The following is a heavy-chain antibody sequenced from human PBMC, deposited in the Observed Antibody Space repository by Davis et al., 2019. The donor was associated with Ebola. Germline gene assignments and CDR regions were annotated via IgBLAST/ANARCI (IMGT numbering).Heavy chain of an antibody. D-gene: IGHD1-26*01. V-gene: IGHV4-4*02. CDR2: INHSGST. CDR1: GGSISSSNW. J-gene: IGHJ6*02. CDR3: ARVGILPGRHYGMDV. Sequence: SETLSLTCAVSGGSISSSNWWSWIRQPPGKGLEWIGEINHSGSTNYNPSLKSRVTISVDTSKNQFSLKLSSVTAADTAVYYCARVGILPGRHYGMDVWGQGTTVTVSS.